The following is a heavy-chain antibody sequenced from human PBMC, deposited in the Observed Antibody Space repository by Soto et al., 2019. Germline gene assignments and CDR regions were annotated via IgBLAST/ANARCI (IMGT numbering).Heavy chain of an antibody. V-gene: IGHV3-23*01. Sequence: EVQLLESGGGLVQPGGSLRLSCAASGFTFSSYAMSWVRQAPGKGLEWVSAISGSGGSTYYADSVKGRFTISRDNSKNTLYLQMQSLRAEDTAVYYCARESTYYDILTGDDIDYWGQGTLVTVSS. J-gene: IGHJ4*02. CDR3: ARESTYYDILTGDDIDY. D-gene: IGHD3-9*01. CDR1: GFTFSSYA. CDR2: ISGSGGST.